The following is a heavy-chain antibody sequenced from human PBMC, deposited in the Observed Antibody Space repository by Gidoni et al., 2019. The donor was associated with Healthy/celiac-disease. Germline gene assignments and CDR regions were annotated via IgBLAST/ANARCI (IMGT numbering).Heavy chain of an antibody. CDR1: GCPISSYY. D-gene: IGHD2-21*02. Sequence: QVQLQESGPGLVKPSETLPRTCTGYGCPISSYYWSWIRQPPGKGLEWIGYIYYSGSPNYNPSLKSRFTISVDTSKDQFSLKLSSVTAADTAVYYCASADGGNSDYWYFDLWCRGTLVTVSS. CDR2: IYYSGSP. J-gene: IGHJ2*01. CDR3: ASADGGNSDYWYFDL. V-gene: IGHV4-59*01.